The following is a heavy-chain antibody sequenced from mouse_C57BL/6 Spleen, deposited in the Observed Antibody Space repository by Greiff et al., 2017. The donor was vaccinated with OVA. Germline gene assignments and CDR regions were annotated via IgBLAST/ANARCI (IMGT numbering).Heavy chain of an antibody. CDR1: GYTFTDYN. J-gene: IGHJ4*01. CDR2: INPNNGGT. CDR3: AIYYGYDGAYAMDY. D-gene: IGHD2-2*01. V-gene: IGHV1-22*01. Sequence: EVKLEESGPELVKPGASVKMSCKASGYTFTDYNMHWVKQSHGKSLEWIGYINPNNGGTSYNQKFKGKATLTVNKSSSTAYMELRSLTSEDSAVYYCAIYYGYDGAYAMDYWGQGTSVTVSS.